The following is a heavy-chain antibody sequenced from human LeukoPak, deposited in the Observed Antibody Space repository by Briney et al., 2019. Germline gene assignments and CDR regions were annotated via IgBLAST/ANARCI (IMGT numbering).Heavy chain of an antibody. D-gene: IGHD4-17*01. CDR3: ARGHYGLDI. CDR1: GFTVSQHW. V-gene: IGHV3-7*01. Sequence: GRSLRLSCVASGFTVSQHWTTWVRQAPGKGLEWVAHINTDGSERDSVDSGTGRFTISKDNAKNSVYLQLSSLRAEDTARYYCARGHYGLDIWGQGTMVTVSS. CDR2: INTDGSER. J-gene: IGHJ3*02.